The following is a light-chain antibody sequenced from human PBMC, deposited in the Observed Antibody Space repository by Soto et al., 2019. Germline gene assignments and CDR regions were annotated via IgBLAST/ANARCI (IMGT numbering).Light chain of an antibody. V-gene: IGKV1-5*01. CDR2: DAS. J-gene: IGKJ4*01. CDR1: QSISSW. Sequence: DIQMTQSPSTLSASVGDRVTITCRASQSISSWLAWYQQKPGKAPKLLIYDASSLESGVPSRFSGSGSGTEFTLTISSLQPDDFATYYCQQYNSYPHFCGGTKLEIK. CDR3: QQYNSYPH.